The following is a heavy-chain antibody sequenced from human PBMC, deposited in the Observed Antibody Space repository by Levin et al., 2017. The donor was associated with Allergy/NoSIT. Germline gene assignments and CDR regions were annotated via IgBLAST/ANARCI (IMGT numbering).Heavy chain of an antibody. Sequence: PSETLSLTCIVSGPVSGGSISSGGYSWSWIRQPPGKGLEWIGNIYLSGSTYYNPSLKSRVTISVDRSKNQFSLNLSSVTAADTAVYYCARVAGYSYGYYFDYWGQGTLVTVSS. CDR2: IYLSGST. V-gene: IGHV4-30-2*01. J-gene: IGHJ4*02. D-gene: IGHD5-18*01. CDR1: GGSISSGGYS. CDR3: ARVAGYSYGYYFDY.